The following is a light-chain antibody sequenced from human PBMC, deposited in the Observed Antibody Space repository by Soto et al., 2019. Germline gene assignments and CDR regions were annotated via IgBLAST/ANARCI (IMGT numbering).Light chain of an antibody. CDR3: QSYDSSLSASGV. Sequence: QPVLTQPPSVSGAPGQRVSISCTGSNSNIGAGYDVHWYQQLPGTAPKLLIYGNNNRPSGVPDRFSGSKSGTSASLAITGLQTEDEADYYCQSYDSSLSASGVFGGGTKLTVL. CDR2: GNN. J-gene: IGLJ3*02. V-gene: IGLV1-40*01. CDR1: NSNIGAGYD.